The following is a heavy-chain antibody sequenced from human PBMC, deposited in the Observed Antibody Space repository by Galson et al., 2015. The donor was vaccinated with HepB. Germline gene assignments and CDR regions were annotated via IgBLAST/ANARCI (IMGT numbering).Heavy chain of an antibody. V-gene: IGHV3-23*01. D-gene: IGHD2-21*01. Sequence: SLRLSCAASGFSFSTFGMSWVRQVPGKGLEWVAVISNSGASTFYTDSVKGRFTISRDNSKNTLFLHMTSLRAEDTAFYYCAKDLNGGEFDYYYYYMDAWGKGTTVTVSS. CDR3: AKDLNGGEFDYYYYYMDA. J-gene: IGHJ6*03. CDR1: GFSFSTFG. CDR2: ISNSGAST.